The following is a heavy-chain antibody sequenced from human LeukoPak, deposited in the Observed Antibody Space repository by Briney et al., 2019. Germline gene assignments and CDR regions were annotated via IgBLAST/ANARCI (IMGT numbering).Heavy chain of an antibody. CDR1: GFTFSTYS. CDR3: ARDGSQGLDY. Sequence: GGSLRLSCAASGFTFSTYSMNWVRQAPGKGLEWVSYISSSSTIYYADSVKGRFTISRDNAKNSLYLQMNSLRAEDTAVYYCARDGSQGLDYWGQGTLVTVSS. J-gene: IGHJ4*02. D-gene: IGHD1-26*01. V-gene: IGHV3-48*04. CDR2: ISSSSTI.